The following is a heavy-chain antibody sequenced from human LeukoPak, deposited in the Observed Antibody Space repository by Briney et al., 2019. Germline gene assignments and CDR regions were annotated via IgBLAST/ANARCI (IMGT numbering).Heavy chain of an antibody. D-gene: IGHD2-15*01. CDR1: GFXFSNYA. CDR3: ATVGIDILVFDF. Sequence: GGSLRLSCGASGFXFSNYAISWVRQAPGKGLEWVSSISTTGDSTYYADSLKGRATISRDNSKNTLYLQVNSLRTEDAAIHYCATVGIDILVFDFWGQGSLVTVSS. CDR2: ISTTGDST. V-gene: IGHV3-23*01. J-gene: IGHJ4*02.